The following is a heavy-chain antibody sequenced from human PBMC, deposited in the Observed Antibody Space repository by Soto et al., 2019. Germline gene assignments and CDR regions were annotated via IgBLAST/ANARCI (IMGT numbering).Heavy chain of an antibody. CDR1: GFTFSNYN. J-gene: IGHJ4*02. Sequence: EVQLVESGGGLVQPVGSLRLSCVASGFTFSNYNMNWVRQAPGKGLEWVSYISSSSYTIYYADSVKGRFTISRDNAKNSLYLQMNNLRDEDTAVYYCARVSPYWGQGTLVTVSS. CDR3: ARVSPY. V-gene: IGHV3-48*02. CDR2: ISSSSYTI.